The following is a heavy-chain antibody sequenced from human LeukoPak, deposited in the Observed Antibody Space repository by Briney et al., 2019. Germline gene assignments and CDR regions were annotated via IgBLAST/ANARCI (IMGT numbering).Heavy chain of an antibody. V-gene: IGHV1-24*01. CDR2: FDPEDGET. D-gene: IGHD6-13*01. CDR1: GYTLTELS. Sequence: GASVKVSCKVSGYTLTELSMHWVRQAPGKGLEWMGGFDPEDGETIYAQKFQGRVTMTEDTSTDTAYMELSSLRSEDTAVYYCAIIAAAGRDGGYYFDYWGQGTLVTVSS. J-gene: IGHJ4*02. CDR3: AIIAAAGRDGGYYFDY.